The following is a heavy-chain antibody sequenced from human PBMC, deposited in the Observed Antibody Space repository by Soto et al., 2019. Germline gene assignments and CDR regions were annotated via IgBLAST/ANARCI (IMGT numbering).Heavy chain of an antibody. CDR3: ARSYYDILTGGLDWFGP. CDR1: GGSISSYY. Sequence: KPSETLSLTCTVSGGSISSYYWSWIRQPPGKGLEWIGYIYYSGSTNYNPSLKSRVTISVDTSKNQFSLKLSSVTAADTAVYYCARSYYDILTGGLDWFGPWGQGTLVTV. V-gene: IGHV4-59*01. J-gene: IGHJ5*02. D-gene: IGHD3-9*01. CDR2: IYYSGST.